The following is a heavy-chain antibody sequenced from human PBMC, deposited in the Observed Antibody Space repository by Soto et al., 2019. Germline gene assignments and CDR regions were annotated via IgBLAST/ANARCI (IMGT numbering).Heavy chain of an antibody. J-gene: IGHJ5*02. CDR3: ARGPSMSIRKNWFDP. Sequence: ASETLSLTCSVSGGSISRGDYFWSWIRQPPRKGLEWIGYIYYSGSTYYNPSLKSRVTMSVDSSKNQFSLKLSSVTAADTAVYYCARGPSMSIRKNWFDPWGQGTLVTVSS. CDR1: GGSISRGDYF. V-gene: IGHV4-30-4*01. CDR2: IYYSGST.